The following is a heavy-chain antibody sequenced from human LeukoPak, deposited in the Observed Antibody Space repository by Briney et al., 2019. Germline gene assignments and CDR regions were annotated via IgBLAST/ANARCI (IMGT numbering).Heavy chain of an antibody. Sequence: PSETLSLTCAVYGGSFSGYYWSWIRQPPGKGLEWIGEINHSGSTNYNPSLKSRVTISVDTSKNQFSLKLSSVTAADTAVYYCARVGASSGWYGRSYPFDYWGQGTLVTVSS. V-gene: IGHV4-34*01. CDR2: INHSGST. CDR1: GGSFSGYY. CDR3: ARVGASSGWYGRSYPFDY. J-gene: IGHJ4*02. D-gene: IGHD6-19*01.